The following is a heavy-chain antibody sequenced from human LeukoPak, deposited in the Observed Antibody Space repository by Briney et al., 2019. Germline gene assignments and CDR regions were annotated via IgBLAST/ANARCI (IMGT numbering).Heavy chain of an antibody. CDR2: IYYSGST. Sequence: SETLSLTCTVSGGSISSYYWSWIRQPPGKGLEWIGYIYYSGSTNYNPSLKSRVTISVDTSKNQFSLKLSSVTAADTAVYCCARYIAVAGGRDYYYGMDVWGQGTTVTVSS. D-gene: IGHD6-19*01. CDR3: ARYIAVAGGRDYYYGMDV. V-gene: IGHV4-59*08. J-gene: IGHJ6*02. CDR1: GGSISSYY.